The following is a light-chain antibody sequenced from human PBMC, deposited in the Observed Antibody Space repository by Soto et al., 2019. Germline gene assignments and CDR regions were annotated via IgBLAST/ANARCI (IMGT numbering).Light chain of an antibody. CDR3: QQFRA. V-gene: IGKV3-11*01. Sequence: EIVLTQSASTLSLSAGERATLSCRASQSVSNYLAWYQQKPGQSPRLLIYWATNRATGIPDRFSGSGSGTDIALTLSKVEPDDFAVYYCQQFRAFGQGTRLEIK. J-gene: IGKJ5*01. CDR2: WAT. CDR1: QSVSNY.